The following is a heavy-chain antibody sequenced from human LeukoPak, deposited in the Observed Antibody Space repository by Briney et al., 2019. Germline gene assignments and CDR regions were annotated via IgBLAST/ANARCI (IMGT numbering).Heavy chain of an antibody. CDR2: FDPEDGET. CDR3: ATLGLRGHWFDP. V-gene: IGHV1-24*01. Sequence: ASVKVSCKVSGYTLTELSMHWVRQAPGKGLEWMGGFDPEDGETIYAQKFQGRVTMTEDTSTDTAYMELSSLRSEDTAVYHCATLGLRGHWFDPWGQGTLVTVSS. D-gene: IGHD5-12*01. J-gene: IGHJ5*02. CDR1: GYTLTELS.